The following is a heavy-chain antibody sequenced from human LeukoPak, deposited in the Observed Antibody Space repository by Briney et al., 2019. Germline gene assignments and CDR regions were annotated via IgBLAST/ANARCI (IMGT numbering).Heavy chain of an antibody. CDR3: AKAFQLPGIAAAGTIGYFQH. CDR1: GFTFSSYA. Sequence: PGRSLRLSCAASGFTFSSYAMHWVRQAPGKGLEWVAVISYDGSNKYYADSVKGRFTISRDNSKNTLYLQMNSLRAEDTAVYYCAKAFQLPGIAAAGTIGYFQHWGQGTLVTVSS. D-gene: IGHD6-13*01. J-gene: IGHJ1*01. CDR2: ISYDGSNK. V-gene: IGHV3-30-3*01.